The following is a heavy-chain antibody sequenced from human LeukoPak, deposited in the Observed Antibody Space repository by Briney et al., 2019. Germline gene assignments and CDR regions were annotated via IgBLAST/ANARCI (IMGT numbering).Heavy chain of an antibody. D-gene: IGHD6-13*01. CDR3: ARAKYSSRWSLDY. CDR1: GFTFYNYA. V-gene: IGHV3-30*03. CDR2: ISYDGINE. J-gene: IGHJ4*02. Sequence: GGSLRLSCAASGFTFYNYAIHWVRQAPGKGLEWVALISYDGINEYYADSVKGRFTISRDNGNNTMYLQMNSLRAEDTAIYYCARAKYSSRWSLDYWGQGALVTVSS.